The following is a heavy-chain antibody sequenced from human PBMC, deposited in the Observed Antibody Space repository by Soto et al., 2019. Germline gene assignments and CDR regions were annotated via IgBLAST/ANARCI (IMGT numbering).Heavy chain of an antibody. J-gene: IGHJ6*02. D-gene: IGHD2-21*02. CDR3: AREGDVPYYYYGMDV. CDR1: GYTFTSYG. CDR2: ISDYKDRT. V-gene: IGHV1-18*01. Sequence: ASVKVSCKTSGYTFTSYGISWVRQAPGQGLKWMGWISDYKDRTNYAQKLQDRVTMTTDTSTSTVYMELRSLSSDDTVVYYCAREGDVPYYYYGMDVWGQGTTVTVSS.